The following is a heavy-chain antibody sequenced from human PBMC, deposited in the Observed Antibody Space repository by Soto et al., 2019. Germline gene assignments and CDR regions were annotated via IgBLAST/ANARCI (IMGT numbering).Heavy chain of an antibody. V-gene: IGHV1-18*01. CDR3: ARDNHYGDYDF. Sequence: GASVKVSCKASGYTFTSYGISWVRQAPRQGLEWMGWISAYNGNTNYAQKLQGRVTMTTDTSTSTAYMELRSLRSDDTAAYYCARDNHYGDYDFWGQGTLVTVSS. D-gene: IGHD4-17*01. J-gene: IGHJ4*02. CDR1: GYTFTSYG. CDR2: ISAYNGNT.